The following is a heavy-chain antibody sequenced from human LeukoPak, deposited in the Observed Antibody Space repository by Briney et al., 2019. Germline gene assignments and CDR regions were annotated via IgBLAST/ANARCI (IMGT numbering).Heavy chain of an antibody. CDR1: GGTFSSYA. CDR2: IIPIFGTA. D-gene: IGHD5-18*01. CDR3: ARDLVSYGYAY. V-gene: IGHV1-69*01. Sequence: EASVKVSCKASGGTFSSYAISWVRQAPGQGLEWVGGIIPIFGTANYAQKFQGRVTITADESTSTAYMELSSLRSEDTAVYYCARDLVSYGYAYWGQGTLVTVSS. J-gene: IGHJ4*02.